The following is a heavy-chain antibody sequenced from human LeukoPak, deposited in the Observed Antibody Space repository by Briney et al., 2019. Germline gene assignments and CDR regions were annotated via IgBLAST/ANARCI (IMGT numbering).Heavy chain of an antibody. J-gene: IGHJ5*02. V-gene: IGHV4-4*07. CDR3: ARVKPFGGAAGFRWFDP. CDR1: GGSISSYY. CDR2: IYTSGST. Sequence: LSLTCTVSGGSISSYYWSWIRQPAGKGLEWIGRIYTSGSTNYNPSLKSRVTISVDTSKNQFSLKLCSVTAADTAVYYCARVKPFGGAAGFRWFDPWGQGTLVTVSS. D-gene: IGHD6-13*01.